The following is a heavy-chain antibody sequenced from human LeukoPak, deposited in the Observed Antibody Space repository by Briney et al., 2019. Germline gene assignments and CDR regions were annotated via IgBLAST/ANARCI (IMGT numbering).Heavy chain of an antibody. CDR2: IIPVLNIT. CDR3: AKDQGLTAPPPYGLDV. J-gene: IGHJ6*02. Sequence: SVKVSCKTSGGTFSSSAITWVRQAPGQGLEWMGRIIPVLNITTYAQKFQRRVTITADTSTSTVYMELSSLRSEETAVYYCAKDQGLTAPPPYGLDVWGQGTTVIVTS. V-gene: IGHV1-69*04. D-gene: IGHD5-18*01. CDR1: GGTFSSSA.